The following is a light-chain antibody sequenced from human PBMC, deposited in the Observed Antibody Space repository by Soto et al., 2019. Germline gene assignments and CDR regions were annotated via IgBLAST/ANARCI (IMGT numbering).Light chain of an antibody. V-gene: IGKV3-15*01. Sequence: LTQSPATLSVSPGARAPLSCRARQRVSSNLAWYQQTPGRAPRLLIYGVSVRATGIPARFSGSGSGTEFTLTISSLQSEDFALYYCQLYNNWPPGLTFGGGAKVDIK. CDR2: GVS. CDR3: QLYNNWPPGLT. CDR1: QRVSSN. J-gene: IGKJ4*01.